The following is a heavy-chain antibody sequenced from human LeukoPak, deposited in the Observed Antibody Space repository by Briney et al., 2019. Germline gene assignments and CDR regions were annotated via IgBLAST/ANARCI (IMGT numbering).Heavy chain of an antibody. J-gene: IGHJ3*01. D-gene: IGHD5-24*01. CDR1: GFTFSSYS. Sequence: GGSLRLSCAASGFTFSSYSMNWVRQAPGKGLEWVSSISSSSSYIYYADSVRGRFTISRDNAKNTLSLQMNSLRVEDTAMYFCAKDIQLSTCGLGTRVTVSS. CDR3: AKDIQLST. V-gene: IGHV3-21*04. CDR2: ISSSSSYI.